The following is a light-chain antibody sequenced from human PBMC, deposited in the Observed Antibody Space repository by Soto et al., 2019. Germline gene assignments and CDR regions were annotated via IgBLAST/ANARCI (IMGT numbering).Light chain of an antibody. V-gene: IGKV1-12*01. CDR3: QQVNSYPLT. CDR2: AAS. Sequence: DIQMTQSPSSVSASVGDRVTITCRASQGISSWLAWYQQRPGKAPNLLMYAASTLQSGVPSRFSGSGSGTEFTLTISSLQPEDFATYFCQQVNSYPLTFGGGTKVDIK. J-gene: IGKJ4*01. CDR1: QGISSW.